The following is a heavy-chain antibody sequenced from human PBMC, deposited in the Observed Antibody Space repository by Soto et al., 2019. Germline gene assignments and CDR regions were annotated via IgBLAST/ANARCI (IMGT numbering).Heavy chain of an antibody. Sequence: PSETLSLTCAVYGGSFSGYYWSWIRQPPGKGLEWIGEINHSGSTNYNPSLKSRVTISVDTSKNQFSLKLSSVTAADTAVYYCASIGIPYYYYGMDVWGQGTTVTVSS. CDR2: INHSGST. D-gene: IGHD2-21*01. CDR1: GGSFSGYY. CDR3: ASIGIPYYYYGMDV. J-gene: IGHJ6*02. V-gene: IGHV4-34*01.